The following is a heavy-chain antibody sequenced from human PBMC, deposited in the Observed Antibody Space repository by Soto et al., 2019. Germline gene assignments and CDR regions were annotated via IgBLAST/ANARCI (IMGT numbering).Heavy chain of an antibody. Sequence: PGGSLSLSCAASGFAFSSYAMSWVRQAPGKGLEWVSSISGSTSGTYYADAVKGRFTISRDNSNNTLYLQMNSLRAEDTAVDYCAKDRGFIDPFDYWGQGALVTVSS. V-gene: IGHV3-23*01. CDR1: GFAFSSYA. D-gene: IGHD3-16*02. J-gene: IGHJ4*01. CDR2: ISGSTSGT. CDR3: AKDRGFIDPFDY.